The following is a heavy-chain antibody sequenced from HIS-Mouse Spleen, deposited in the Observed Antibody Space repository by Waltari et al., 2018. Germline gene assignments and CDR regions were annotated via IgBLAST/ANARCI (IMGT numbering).Heavy chain of an antibody. Sequence: QVQLVQSGAEVKKPGASVQVSCKASGYTFPGYYMHWVRQAPGQGLEWMGWINPNSGGTNYAQKFQGRVTMTRDTSISTAYMELSRLRSDDTAVYYCARVGYSGSYYYGMDVWGQGTTVTVSS. V-gene: IGHV1-2*02. D-gene: IGHD1-26*01. CDR3: ARVGYSGSYYYGMDV. CDR1: GYTFPGYY. J-gene: IGHJ6*02. CDR2: INPNSGGT.